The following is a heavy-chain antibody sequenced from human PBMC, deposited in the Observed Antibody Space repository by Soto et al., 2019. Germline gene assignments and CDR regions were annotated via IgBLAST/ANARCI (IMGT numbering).Heavy chain of an antibody. Sequence: QVQLVQSGAEVKKPGASVKVSCKASGYTFTSYFISWVRQAPGQGLEWVGWSSANNGNTKYTQKLQGRVTMTTDTSTSTAYMELRSLRSDDTAVYYCARDAAVGLFDYWGQGTLVTVSS. D-gene: IGHD1-26*01. CDR1: GYTFTSYF. J-gene: IGHJ4*02. CDR3: ARDAAVGLFDY. V-gene: IGHV1-18*01. CDR2: SSANNGNT.